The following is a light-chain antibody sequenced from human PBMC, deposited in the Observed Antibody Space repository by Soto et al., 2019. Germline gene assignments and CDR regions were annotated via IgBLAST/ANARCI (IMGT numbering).Light chain of an antibody. V-gene: IGKV3-11*01. J-gene: IGKJ5*01. Sequence: IVLTQSPATLSLSPGERATLSCRASQSVSSYLAWYQQKPGQPPRLLIYDASNRATGIPARFSGSGSGTDFTLTISSLEPEDFAVYYCQQRSNWLITFGQGTRLEIK. CDR1: QSVSSY. CDR3: QQRSNWLIT. CDR2: DAS.